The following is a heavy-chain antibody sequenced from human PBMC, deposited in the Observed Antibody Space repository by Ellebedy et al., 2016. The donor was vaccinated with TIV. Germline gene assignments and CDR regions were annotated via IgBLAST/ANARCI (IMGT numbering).Heavy chain of an antibody. CDR1: GFTFSSYG. Sequence: PGGSLRLSCAASGFTFSSYGMHRVRQAPGKGLEWVAVIWYDGSNKYYADSVKGRFTISRDNSKNTLYLQMNSLRAEDTAVYYCANGVAGPWGQGTMVTVSS. J-gene: IGHJ3*01. CDR2: IWYDGSNK. D-gene: IGHD6-19*01. CDR3: ANGVAGP. V-gene: IGHV3-33*08.